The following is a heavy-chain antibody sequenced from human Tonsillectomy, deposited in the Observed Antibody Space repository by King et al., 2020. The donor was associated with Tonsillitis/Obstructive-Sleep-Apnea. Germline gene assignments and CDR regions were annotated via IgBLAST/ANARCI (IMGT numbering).Heavy chain of an antibody. J-gene: IGHJ6*03. D-gene: IGHD3-10*01. CDR2: IIPILGVA. CDR1: GGTFSSYA. V-gene: IGHV1-69*04. Sequence: QLVQSGAEVKKPGSSMKVSCKASGGTFSSYALSWVRQAPGQGLEWMGRIIPILGVANYAQKFQGRVTITADKSTNTAYMELRSLRSEDTAVYYCGYGSGSHYHDYYYYYYMDVWGKATTVTVSS. CDR3: GYGSGSHYHDYYYYYYMDV.